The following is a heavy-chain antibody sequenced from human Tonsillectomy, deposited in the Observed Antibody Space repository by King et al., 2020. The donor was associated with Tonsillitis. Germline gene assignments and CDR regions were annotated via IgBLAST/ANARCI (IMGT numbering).Heavy chain of an antibody. CDR1: GFTVSSNY. D-gene: IGHD3-3*01. CDR2: LSNCGTA. J-gene: IGHJ4*02. V-gene: IGHV3-53*01. CDR3: CKVAHDYYDFWRFDY. Sequence: VQLVESGGGLIQPGGSLRLSCAASGFTVSSNYMNLVRQAPGKGLEGVSVLSNCGTAYYADSVRGRCTISRDNSKNALYLQMNSLRAEDTAVYYCCKVAHDYYDFWRFDYWGQGTLVTVSS.